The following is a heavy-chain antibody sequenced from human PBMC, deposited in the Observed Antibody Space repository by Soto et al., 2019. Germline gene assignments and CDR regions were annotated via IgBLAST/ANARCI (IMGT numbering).Heavy chain of an antibody. CDR1: GYTFTGCY. J-gene: IGHJ6*02. CDR2: INPNSGGT. CDR3: ARGLRFLEGRYYYYGMDV. V-gene: IGHV1-2*04. D-gene: IGHD3-3*01. Sequence: GASVKVTCKASGYTFTGCYMHWVRQAPGQGLEWMGWINPNSGGTNYAQKFQGWVTMTRDTSISTAYMELSRLRSDDTAVYYCARGLRFLEGRYYYYGMDVWGQGTTVTVSS.